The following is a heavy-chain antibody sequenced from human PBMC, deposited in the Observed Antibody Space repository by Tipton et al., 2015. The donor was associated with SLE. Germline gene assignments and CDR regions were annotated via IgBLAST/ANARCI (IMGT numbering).Heavy chain of an antibody. Sequence: QSGPEVKKPGASVKVSCKASGYTFTSYGINWVRQAPGQGLEWMGWISAYHGKTHYTENLQDRVTMTTDTFTSTAYMELRSLRSDDTAVYYCARGEAYSNYEDYWGQGTLVTVSS. D-gene: IGHD4-11*01. CDR1: GYTFTSYG. V-gene: IGHV1-18*01. J-gene: IGHJ4*02. CDR3: ARGEAYSNYEDY. CDR2: ISAYHGKT.